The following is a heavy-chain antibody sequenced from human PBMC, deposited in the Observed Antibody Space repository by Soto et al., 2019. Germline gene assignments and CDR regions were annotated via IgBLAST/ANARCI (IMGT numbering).Heavy chain of an antibody. CDR1: GFTFSDYS. CDR3: ARLPKGSTVTS. CDR2: ITSDGGVT. D-gene: IGHD4-17*01. Sequence: EVQLVESGGGLVHPGGSLRLSCAASGFTFSDYSMNWVRQAPGEGLEWVSYITSDGGVTYYADSVKGRFSVSRDNDKKSLFLQMNSLRDEDTAVYYCARLPKGSTVTSWGQGTLVTVSS. J-gene: IGHJ4*02. V-gene: IGHV3-48*02.